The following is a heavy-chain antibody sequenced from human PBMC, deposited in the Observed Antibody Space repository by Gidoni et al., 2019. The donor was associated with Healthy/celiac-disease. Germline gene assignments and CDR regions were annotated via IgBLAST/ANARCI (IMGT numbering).Heavy chain of an antibody. V-gene: IGHV4-39*01. CDR1: GGSISSRSYY. Sequence: LQLQASCPGLVKPSETLSLTCTVSGGSISSRSYYWGWIRQPPGKGLEWIGSIYYSGSTYYNPSLKSRVTISVDTSKNQFSLKLSSVTAADTAVYYCARQRRMATMGFDYWGQGTLVTVSS. CDR3: ARQRRMATMGFDY. CDR2: IYYSGST. J-gene: IGHJ4*02. D-gene: IGHD5-12*01.